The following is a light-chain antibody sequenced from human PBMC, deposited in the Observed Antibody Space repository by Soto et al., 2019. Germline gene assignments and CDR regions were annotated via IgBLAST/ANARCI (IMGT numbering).Light chain of an antibody. Sequence: QSVLTQPASVSGSPGQSITISCTGTGNDIDSYNYVSWYQHHPGKVPKFIIYDVTNRPSGVSDRFSGSKSGNTASLTISGLQAEDEADYYCNSYTSASTYVFGAGTKVTVL. CDR1: GNDIDSYNY. J-gene: IGLJ1*01. V-gene: IGLV2-14*03. CDR2: DVT. CDR3: NSYTSASTYV.